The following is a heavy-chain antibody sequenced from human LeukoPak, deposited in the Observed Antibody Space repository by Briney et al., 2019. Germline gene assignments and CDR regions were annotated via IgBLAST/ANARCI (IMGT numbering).Heavy chain of an antibody. CDR2: IYYTGTT. CDR3: AKYYDSSGYRSDAFDI. CDR1: GGSISIYY. D-gene: IGHD3-22*01. J-gene: IGHJ3*02. V-gene: IGHV4-59*12. Sequence: PSETLSLTCSVSGGSISIYYWTWIRQIPGKGLEWIGYIYYTGTTNYNPLFESRATISVDTSKNQFSLKLSSVTAADTAVYYCAKYYDSSGYRSDAFDIWGQGAMVTVSS.